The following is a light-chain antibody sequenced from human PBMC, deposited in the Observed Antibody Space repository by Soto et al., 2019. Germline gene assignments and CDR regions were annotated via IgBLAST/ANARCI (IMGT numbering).Light chain of an antibody. V-gene: IGKV3-15*01. J-gene: IGKJ4*02. CDR3: QQYDNWPLL. Sequence: EIVMTQSPGFLSVSPGERVTLSCRASHSINRNLAWYQQKPGQGPRLPIYSASTRAAGIPPRFSGGGSETEFTLTISSLQSEDFAVYYCQQYDNWPLLFGGGTKVGSK. CDR2: SAS. CDR1: HSINRN.